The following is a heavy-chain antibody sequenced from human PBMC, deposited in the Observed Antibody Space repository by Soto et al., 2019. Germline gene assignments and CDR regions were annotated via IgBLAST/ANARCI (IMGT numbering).Heavy chain of an antibody. CDR3: AREVQEDPGGGFDP. J-gene: IGHJ5*02. D-gene: IGHD3-10*01. V-gene: IGHV1-8*01. Sequence: QVQLVQSGAEVKKPGASVKVSCKASGYTFTSYDINWVRQATGQGLEWMGWMNPNSGNTGYAQKFQGRVTMTRNTSIITAYMELSSLRSEDTAVYYCAREVQEDPGGGFDPWGQGTLVTVSS. CDR2: MNPNSGNT. CDR1: GYTFTSYD.